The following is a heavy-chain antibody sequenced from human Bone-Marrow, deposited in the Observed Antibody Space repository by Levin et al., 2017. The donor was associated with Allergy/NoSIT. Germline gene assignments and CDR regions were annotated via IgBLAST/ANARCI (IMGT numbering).Heavy chain of an antibody. Sequence: PAASVKVSCTASGYTFTSYDINWVRQAAGQGLEWMGWMNPNSGNTGYAQTFQGRVTLTRDTAISTAYMELSSLKSDDTAIYYCARNPAKTGWFDPWGQGTLVIVSS. V-gene: IGHV1-8*01. CDR1: GYTFTSYD. CDR3: ARNPAKTGWFDP. D-gene: IGHD2-2*01. CDR2: MNPNSGNT. J-gene: IGHJ5*02.